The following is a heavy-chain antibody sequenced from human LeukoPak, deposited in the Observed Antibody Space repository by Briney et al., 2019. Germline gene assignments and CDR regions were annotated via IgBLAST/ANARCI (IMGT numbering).Heavy chain of an antibody. D-gene: IGHD3-9*01. CDR1: GGSISSALYH. Sequence: SETLSLTCTVSGGSISSALYHWGWIRQPPGKNLEWLGSVYYTGSTHNNPSLKSRVTISVDTSKNQFSLKLSSVTAADTAVYYCARQYSDILTGYHRGELYWYFDLWGRGTLVTVSS. CDR2: VYYTGST. CDR3: ARQYSDILTGYHRGELYWYFDL. V-gene: IGHV4-39*01. J-gene: IGHJ2*01.